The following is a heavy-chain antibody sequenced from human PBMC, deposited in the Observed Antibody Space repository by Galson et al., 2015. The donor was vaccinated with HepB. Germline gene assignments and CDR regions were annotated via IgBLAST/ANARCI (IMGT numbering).Heavy chain of an antibody. Sequence: TLSLTCAVSGGSISSGGYSWSWIRQPPGKGLEWIGYIYHSGSTYYNPSLKSRVTISVDRSKNQFSLKLSSVTAADTAVYYCARARANWGWGDEYYFDYWGQGTLVTVSS. J-gene: IGHJ4*02. CDR2: IYHSGST. CDR1: GGSISSGGYS. V-gene: IGHV4-30-2*01. D-gene: IGHD7-27*01. CDR3: ARARANWGWGDEYYFDY.